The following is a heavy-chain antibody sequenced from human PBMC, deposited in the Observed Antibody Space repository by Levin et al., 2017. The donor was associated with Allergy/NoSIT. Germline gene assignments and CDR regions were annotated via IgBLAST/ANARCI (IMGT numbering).Heavy chain of an antibody. V-gene: IGHV3-48*03. Sequence: SCAASGFNFISYEMNWVRQAPGKGLEWLSYIDSSGSAMYYADSVEGRFTISRDNAKNSLYLQLNSLRVEDTAVYYCATYCSSTSCDGREAFDIWGQGTMVTVSS. CDR1: GFNFISYE. J-gene: IGHJ3*02. D-gene: IGHD2-2*01. CDR2: IDSSGSAM. CDR3: ATYCSSTSCDGREAFDI.